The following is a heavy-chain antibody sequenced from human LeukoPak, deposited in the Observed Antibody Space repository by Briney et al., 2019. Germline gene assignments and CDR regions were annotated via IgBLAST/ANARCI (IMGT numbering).Heavy chain of an antibody. CDR1: GYTFTGYY. CDR2: ISAYNGNT. D-gene: IGHD6-13*01. CDR3: ARDTWYSSSSSAFDI. V-gene: IGHV1-2*02. Sequence: ASVKVSCKASGYTFTGYYMHWVRQAPGQGLEWMGWISAYNGNTNYAQKFQGRVTMTRDTSISTAYMELSRLRSDDTAVYYCARDTWYSSSSSAFDIWGQGTMVTVSS. J-gene: IGHJ3*02.